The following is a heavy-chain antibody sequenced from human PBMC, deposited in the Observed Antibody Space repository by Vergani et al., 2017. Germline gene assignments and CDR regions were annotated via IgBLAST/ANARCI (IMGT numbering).Heavy chain of an antibody. D-gene: IGHD6-13*01. CDR3: ARDAPYSSSYDAFDI. CDR1: GGSISSYY. Sequence: QVQLQESGPGLVKPSETLSLTCTVSGGSISSYYWSWIRQPAGKGLEWIGRIYTSGSTNYNPSLKSRVTMSVDTSKNQFSLKLSSVTAADTAAYYCARDAPYSSSYDAFDIWGQGTMVTVSS. J-gene: IGHJ3*02. CDR2: IYTSGST. V-gene: IGHV4-4*07.